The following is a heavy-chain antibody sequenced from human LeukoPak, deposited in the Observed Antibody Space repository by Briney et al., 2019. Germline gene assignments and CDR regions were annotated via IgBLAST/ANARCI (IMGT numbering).Heavy chain of an antibody. CDR1: GGAMTKYY. V-gene: IGHV4-59*01. D-gene: IGHD2-15*01. Sequence: SETLSLTCTVSGGAMTKYYWNWFRQPPGKGLEWIGHIYYSGSTNYNPSLKSRVTISVDTSKNQFSLKLSSVTAADTAVYYCASGPGRSCSGGSCPNWFDPWGQGTLVTVSS. CDR2: IYYSGST. CDR3: ASGPGRSCSGGSCPNWFDP. J-gene: IGHJ5*02.